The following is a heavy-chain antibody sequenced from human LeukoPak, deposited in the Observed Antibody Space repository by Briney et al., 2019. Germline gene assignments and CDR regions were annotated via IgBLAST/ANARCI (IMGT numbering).Heavy chain of an antibody. Sequence: GGSLRLSCAASGFPFSSYAMSWVRQAPGKGLEWVSAISGSGGGTYYADSVKGRFTISRHNSKNTLYLQMNSLRAEDTAVYYCAKLGYCSSTSCSEVDYWGQGTLVTVSS. J-gene: IGHJ4*02. CDR1: GFPFSSYA. V-gene: IGHV3-23*01. D-gene: IGHD2-2*01. CDR3: AKLGYCSSTSCSEVDY. CDR2: ISGSGGGT.